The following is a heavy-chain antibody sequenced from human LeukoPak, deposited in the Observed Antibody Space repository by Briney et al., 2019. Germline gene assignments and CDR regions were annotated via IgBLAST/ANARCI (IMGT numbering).Heavy chain of an antibody. CDR2: IYPGDSDT. CDR3: ARQGYYGSGSYYNEFDY. V-gene: IGHV5-51*01. CDR1: GYSFTSYW. Sequence: GESLKISCEGSGYSFTSYWIGWVRQMPGKGLEWMGIIYPGDSDTKYSPSFQGQVTISADKSISTAYLQWSSLKASDTAMYYCARQGYYGSGSYYNEFDYWGQGTLVTVSS. D-gene: IGHD3-10*01. J-gene: IGHJ4*02.